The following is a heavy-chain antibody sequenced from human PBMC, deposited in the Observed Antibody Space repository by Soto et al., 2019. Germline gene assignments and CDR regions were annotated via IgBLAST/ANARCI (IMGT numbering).Heavy chain of an antibody. CDR2: ISGSGGST. D-gene: IGHD4-17*01. J-gene: IGHJ4*02. CDR1: GFTFSSYA. V-gene: IGHV3-23*01. Sequence: GGSLRLSCAASGFTFSSYAMSWVRQAPGKGLEWVSAISGSGGSTYYADSVKGRFTISRDNSKNTLYLQMNSLRAEDTAVYYCAKDPMTTVTTYHSYYFDYWGQGTLVTVSS. CDR3: AKDPMTTVTTYHSYYFDY.